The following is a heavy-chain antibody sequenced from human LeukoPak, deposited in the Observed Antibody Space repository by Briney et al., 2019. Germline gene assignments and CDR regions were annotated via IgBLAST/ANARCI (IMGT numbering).Heavy chain of an antibody. Sequence: SETLSLTCAVSGGSFRGYYGSWIRQPPRKGLEWIGEINHRGFTNYNPSLNSRVTISVDTSKNQFSLKLSSVTAADTAIYYCAVGSCSGGSCYSDPRDDYWGQGTLVTVSS. D-gene: IGHD2-15*01. CDR3: AVGSCSGGSCYSDPRDDY. CDR2: INHRGFT. J-gene: IGHJ4*02. CDR1: GGSFRGYY. V-gene: IGHV4-34*01.